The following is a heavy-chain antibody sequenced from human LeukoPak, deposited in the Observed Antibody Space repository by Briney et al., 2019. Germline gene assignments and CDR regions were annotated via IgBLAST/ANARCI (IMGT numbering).Heavy chain of an antibody. D-gene: IGHD3-3*01. J-gene: IGHJ4*02. CDR3: ARGYDFDY. Sequence: GRSLRLSCAASGFTFSSYGMHWVRQAPGKGLEWVAVISYDGSNKYYADSVKGRFTISRDNAKNSVYLQMNSLRDEDTAVYYCARGYDFDYWGQGTLVTVSS. CDR1: GFTFSSYG. CDR2: ISYDGSNK. V-gene: IGHV3-30*03.